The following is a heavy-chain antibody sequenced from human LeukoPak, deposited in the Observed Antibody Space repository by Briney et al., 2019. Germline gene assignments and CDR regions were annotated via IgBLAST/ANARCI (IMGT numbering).Heavy chain of an antibody. J-gene: IGHJ4*02. CDR3: ARDRNSGNFDY. CDR1: GFTFSDYY. D-gene: IGHD1-26*01. V-gene: IGHV3-11*04. CDR2: ISRSGSSL. Sequence: GGSLRLSCVASGFTFSDYYMTWIRQAPGKGLEYVSHISRSGSSLYYGDSVTGRFTISRDNAKNSLYLQMNSLRAEDTAVYYCARDRNSGNFDYWGQGTLVTVSS.